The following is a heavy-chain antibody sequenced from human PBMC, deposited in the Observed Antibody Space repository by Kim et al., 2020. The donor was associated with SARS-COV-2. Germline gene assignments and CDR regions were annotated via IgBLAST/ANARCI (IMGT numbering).Heavy chain of an antibody. CDR2: ISSSSSYI. D-gene: IGHD1-26*01. CDR3: ARVAGMVDYYYGMDV. J-gene: IGHJ6*02. V-gene: IGHV3-21*01. Sequence: GGSLRLSCAASGFTFSSYSMNWVRQAPGKGLEWVSSISSSSSYIYYADSVKGRFTISRDNAKNSLYLQMNSLRAEDTAVYYCARVAGMVDYYYGMDVWGQGTTVTVSS. CDR1: GFTFSSYS.